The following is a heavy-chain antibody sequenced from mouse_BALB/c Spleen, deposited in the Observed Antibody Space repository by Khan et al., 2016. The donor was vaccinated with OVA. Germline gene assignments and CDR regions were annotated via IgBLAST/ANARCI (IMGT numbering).Heavy chain of an antibody. V-gene: IGHV14-3*02. CDR3: GRINA. CDR2: IDPANGNT. CDR1: GFNIKDTY. D-gene: IGHD2-4*01. J-gene: IGHJ2*01. Sequence: VQLKESGAELVKPGASVKLSCTASGFNIKDTYMHWVKQRPEQGLEWIGRIDPANGNTKYDPKFQGKATITADTSSNTAYLQLSSLTSEDAAVYYCGRINAWGQGTTLTVSA.